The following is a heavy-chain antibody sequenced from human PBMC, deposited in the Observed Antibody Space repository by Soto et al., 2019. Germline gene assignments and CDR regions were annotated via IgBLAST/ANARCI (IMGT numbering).Heavy chain of an antibody. J-gene: IGHJ4*02. D-gene: IGHD5-18*01. CDR2: IYSGGST. V-gene: IGHV3-53*01. CDR1: GFTVSSNY. CDR3: ARVDTAMVFDY. Sequence: XGSLILSCAASGFTVSSNYMSWVRQAPGKGLEWVSVIYSGGSTYYADSVKGRFTISRDNSKNTLYLQMNSLRAEDTAVYYCARVDTAMVFDYWGQGTLVTVSS.